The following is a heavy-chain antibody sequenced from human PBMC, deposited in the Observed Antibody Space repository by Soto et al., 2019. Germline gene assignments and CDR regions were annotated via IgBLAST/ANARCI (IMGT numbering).Heavy chain of an antibody. D-gene: IGHD3-10*01. CDR1: GYSFTSYW. CDR2: IYPGDSHT. V-gene: IGHV5-51*01. J-gene: IGHJ4*02. Sequence: EVQLVQSGAEVKKPGESLKISCKGSGYSFTSYWIAWVRQMPGKGLEWMGIIYPGDSHTRYSPSFQGQITISTDKSFSTAYLQWSSLKASYTALYYCARHERWDISYGSGSHIDYWGQGTLVTVSS. CDR3: ARHERWDISYGSGSHIDY.